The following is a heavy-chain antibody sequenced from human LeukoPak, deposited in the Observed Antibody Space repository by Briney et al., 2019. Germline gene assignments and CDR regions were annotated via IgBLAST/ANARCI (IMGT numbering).Heavy chain of an antibody. D-gene: IGHD5-24*01. CDR2: IYPRDSDT. CDR3: ARRVGDGYILFDY. V-gene: IGHV5-51*01. J-gene: IGHJ4*02. Sequence: GESLKISCKGSGYSFITYWIGWVRQLPGKGLEWMGIIYPRDSDTRYSPSFQGQVTLSADKSISTAYLQWSSLKASDTAIYYRARRVGDGYILFDYWGQGTLVTVSS. CDR1: GYSFITYW.